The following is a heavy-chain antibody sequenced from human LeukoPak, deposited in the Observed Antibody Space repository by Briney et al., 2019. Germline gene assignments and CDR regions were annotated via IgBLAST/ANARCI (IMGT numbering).Heavy chain of an antibody. D-gene: IGHD4-11*01. V-gene: IGHV1-2*02. CDR2: ISPNSGDT. CDR3: ARDPGSNFRYYFDY. CDR1: GYTFTGYY. Sequence: ASVKVSCKASGYTFTGYYMYWVRQAPGQGLECMGWISPNSGDTNYAQKFQGRVTMTRDTSISTAYMELSSLRSDDTAVYYCARDPGSNFRYYFDYWGQGTLVTVSS. J-gene: IGHJ4*02.